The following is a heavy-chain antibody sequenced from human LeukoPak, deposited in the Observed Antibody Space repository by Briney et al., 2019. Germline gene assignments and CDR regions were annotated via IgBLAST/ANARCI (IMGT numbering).Heavy chain of an antibody. J-gene: IGHJ4*02. V-gene: IGHV3-9*01. Sequence: GGSLRLSCAASGFTFDDYAMHWGRQAPGKGLEWVSGISGNSGSIGYADSVKGRFTISRDNAKNSLYLQMNSLRAEDPALYYCATDSSPTYYYDSSGYSGFDCWGQGTLVTVSS. CDR1: GFTFDDYA. CDR3: ATDSSPTYYYDSSGYSGFDC. CDR2: ISGNSGSI. D-gene: IGHD3-22*01.